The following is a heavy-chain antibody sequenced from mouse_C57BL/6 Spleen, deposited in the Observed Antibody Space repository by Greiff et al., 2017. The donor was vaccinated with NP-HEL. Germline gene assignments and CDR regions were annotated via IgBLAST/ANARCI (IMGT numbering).Heavy chain of an antibody. D-gene: IGHD2-1*01. CDR3: ARSDGNWFAY. CDR1: GYTFTDYY. CDR2: INPYNGGT. V-gene: IGHV1-19*01. Sequence: EVQLQQSGPVLVKPGASVKMSCKASGYTFTDYYMNWVKQSHGKSLEWIGVINPYNGGTSYNQKFKGKATLTVDKSSSTAYMELNSLTSEDSAVYYCARSDGNWFAYWGQGTLVTVSA. J-gene: IGHJ3*01.